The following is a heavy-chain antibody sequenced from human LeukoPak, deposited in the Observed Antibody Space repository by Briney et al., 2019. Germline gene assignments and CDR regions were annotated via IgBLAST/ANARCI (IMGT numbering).Heavy chain of an antibody. CDR1: GFTFSGSA. J-gene: IGHJ6*02. CDR3: TRVSQSDYYYGMDV. V-gene: IGHV3-73*01. CDR2: IRSRTNTYAT. Sequence: GGSLRLSCAASGFTFSGSAMHWVRQASGKGLEWVGRIRSRTNTYATAYAASVKGRFTISRDDSKNTAYLQMNSLKTEDMAVYYCTRVSQSDYYYGMDVWGQGTTVTVSS.